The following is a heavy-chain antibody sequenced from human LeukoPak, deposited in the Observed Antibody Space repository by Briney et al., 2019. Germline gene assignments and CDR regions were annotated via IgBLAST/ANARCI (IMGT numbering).Heavy chain of an antibody. CDR2: INQDGSEK. CDR1: GFTFSSYW. V-gene: IGHV3-7*01. D-gene: IGHD5-18*01. CDR3: ARDRRYSYGLIDY. J-gene: IGHJ4*02. Sequence: GGSLRLSCAASGFTFSSYWMSWVRQAPGKGLEWVASINQDGSEKYYVDSVKGRFTISRDNAKNSLYLQMSSLRAEDTAVYYCARDRRYSYGLIDYWGQGTQVTVSS.